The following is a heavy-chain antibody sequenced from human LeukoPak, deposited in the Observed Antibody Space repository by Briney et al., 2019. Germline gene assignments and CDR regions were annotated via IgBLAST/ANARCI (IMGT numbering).Heavy chain of an antibody. Sequence: GGSLRLSCAASGFTFDDYAMHWVRHAPGKGLEWVSLISGNGGSTYYADSVKGRFTISRDNSKNSLYLQMNSLRTEDTALYYCAKGTFFGYSSDWNPGYWGQGTLVTVSS. CDR2: ISGNGGST. CDR3: AKGTFFGYSSDWNPGY. V-gene: IGHV3-43*02. J-gene: IGHJ4*02. D-gene: IGHD6-19*01. CDR1: GFTFDDYA.